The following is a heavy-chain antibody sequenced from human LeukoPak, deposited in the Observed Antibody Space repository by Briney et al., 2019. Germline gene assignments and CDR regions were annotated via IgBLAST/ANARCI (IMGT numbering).Heavy chain of an antibody. CDR3: ARGRGYTSARPFFDYR. J-gene: IGHJ4*02. V-gene: IGHV3-64*01. Sequence: PGGSLRLSCAASGFTFTTYSMHWVRQAPGKGLEYVSGISINGDNRYYANSVKGRFTISRDNSKNTVWLQMGSLRPEDTGVYFCARGRGYTSARPFFDYRGGQGSLITVSS. CDR1: GFTFTTYS. CDR2: ISINGDNR. D-gene: IGHD3/OR15-3a*01.